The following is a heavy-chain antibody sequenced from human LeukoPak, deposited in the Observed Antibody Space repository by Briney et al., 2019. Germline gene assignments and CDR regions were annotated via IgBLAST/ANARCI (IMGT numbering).Heavy chain of an antibody. J-gene: IGHJ4*02. V-gene: IGHV3-48*01. CDR1: GFTFARHS. CDR2: ISSSSSHI. D-gene: IGHD5-24*01. Sequence: GGSLRLSCVGSGFTFARHSMNWVRQAPGKGLQWISYISSSSSHIYYSDSVKGRFTISRDNAKNSVYLQMNSLRAGDTAVYFCARDRAGYNWVDYWGQGTLVSVSS. CDR3: ARDRAGYNWVDY.